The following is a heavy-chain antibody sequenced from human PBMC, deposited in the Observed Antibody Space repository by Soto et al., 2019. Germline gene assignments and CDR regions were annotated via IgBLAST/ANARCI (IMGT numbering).Heavy chain of an antibody. CDR2: IYYSGST. J-gene: IGHJ6*02. CDR1: GGSISSGDYY. D-gene: IGHD3-22*01. V-gene: IGHV4-30-4*01. Sequence: QVQLQESGPGLVKPSQTLSLTCTVSGGSISSGDYYWSWIRQPPGKGLEWIGYIYYSGSTYYNPSLKSRVTISVDTSKNQFSMKLSSVTAADTAMYYCARYSEGYYDSSGYYYVDYYYYGMDVWGQGTTVTVSS. CDR3: ARYSEGYYDSSGYYYVDYYYYGMDV.